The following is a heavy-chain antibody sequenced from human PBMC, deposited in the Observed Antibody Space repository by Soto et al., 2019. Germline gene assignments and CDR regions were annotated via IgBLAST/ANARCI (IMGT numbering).Heavy chain of an antibody. D-gene: IGHD3-22*01. J-gene: IGHJ3*02. Sequence: GASVKVSCKASGYTFTTYGISWVRQAPGQGLEWMGWISTYNGNTNYAQKLQGRVTMTTDTSTSTAYMDLRSLRSDDTAVYYCARARYYYDSSGYWLGAFDIWGQGTMVTVSS. CDR2: ISTYNGNT. CDR3: ARARYYYDSSGYWLGAFDI. CDR1: GYTFTTYG. V-gene: IGHV1-18*01.